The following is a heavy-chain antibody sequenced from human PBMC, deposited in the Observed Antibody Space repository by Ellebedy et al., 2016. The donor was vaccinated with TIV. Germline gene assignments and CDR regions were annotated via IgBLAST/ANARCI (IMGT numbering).Heavy chain of an antibody. D-gene: IGHD2-15*01. CDR1: GYTFTTYA. CDR3: ARGYCSGGSCWEIDH. CDR2: ISGFNDNT. Sequence: AASVKVSCKASGYTFTTYAISWVRQAPGQGLEWMGWISGFNDNTDYAQKFQGRVTLTKDTSRSTAYMELRSLRSDDTAVYYCARGYCSGGSCWEIDHWGQGTLVTVSS. J-gene: IGHJ1*01. V-gene: IGHV1-18*04.